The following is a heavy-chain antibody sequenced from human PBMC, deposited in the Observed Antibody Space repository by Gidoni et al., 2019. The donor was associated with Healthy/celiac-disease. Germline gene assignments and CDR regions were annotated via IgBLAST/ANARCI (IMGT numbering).Heavy chain of an antibody. CDR3: ARDPSRRYSGPDMIDY. J-gene: IGHJ4*02. V-gene: IGHV1-2*02. Sequence: QVQLVQSGAEVKKPGASVKVSCKASGYTFTGYYMHWVRQAPGQGLEWMGWINPNSGGTNYAQKFQGRVTMTRDTSISTAYMELSRLRSDDTAVYYCARDPSRRYSGPDMIDYWGQGTLVTVSS. D-gene: IGHD5-12*01. CDR1: GYTFTGYY. CDR2: INPNSGGT.